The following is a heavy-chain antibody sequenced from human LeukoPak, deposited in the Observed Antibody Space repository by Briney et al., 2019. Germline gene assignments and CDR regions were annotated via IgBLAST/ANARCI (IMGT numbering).Heavy chain of an antibody. J-gene: IGHJ4*02. Sequence: GGSLRLSCAASGFTFSSYAMHWVRQAPGKGLEWVAVISYDGSNKYYADSVKGRFTISRDNSKNTLYLQMNSLRAEDTAVYYCARVPMVHPQFDYWGQGTLVTVSS. CDR3: ARVPMVHPQFDY. CDR2: ISYDGSNK. V-gene: IGHV3-30-3*01. D-gene: IGHD3-10*01. CDR1: GFTFSSYA.